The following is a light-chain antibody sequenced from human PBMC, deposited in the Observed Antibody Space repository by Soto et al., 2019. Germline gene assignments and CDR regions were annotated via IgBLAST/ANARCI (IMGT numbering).Light chain of an antibody. Sequence: DIQMTQSPSSLSAPVGDRVTITCRASQTIIRYLNWYQQKPGRAPNLLIYAASSLHTGVPSRFSASGSGTEFTLTISSLQPEDSATYYCQQSYSTLFTFGPGTRVEIK. CDR3: QQSYSTLFT. V-gene: IGKV1-39*01. J-gene: IGKJ3*01. CDR1: QTIIRY. CDR2: AAS.